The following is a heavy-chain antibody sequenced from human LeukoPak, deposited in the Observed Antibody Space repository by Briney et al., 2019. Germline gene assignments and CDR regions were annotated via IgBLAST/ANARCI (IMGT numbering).Heavy chain of an antibody. J-gene: IGHJ4*02. CDR1: GFPFSSYG. CDR3: VGLGTNYYGLR. V-gene: IGHV3-33*01. Sequence: PGRSLRLSCAASGFPFSSYGMHWVRQALGKGLEWVAVIWYDGSNRYYADSVKGRFTISRDNSKNTLYLEMNSLRAEDTAVYYCVGLGTNYYGLRWGQGTLVTVSS. D-gene: IGHD3-10*01. CDR2: IWYDGSNR.